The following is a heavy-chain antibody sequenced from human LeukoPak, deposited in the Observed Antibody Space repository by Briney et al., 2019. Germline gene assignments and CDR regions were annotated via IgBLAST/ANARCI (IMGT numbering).Heavy chain of an antibody. J-gene: IGHJ4*02. CDR2: IYPGDSDT. V-gene: IGHV5-51*01. CDR1: GYSFTSYW. D-gene: IGHD3-10*01. CDR3: ARTTMVRGAMGGFDY. Sequence: GESLKISCKGSGYSFTSYWIGWVRQMPGKGLEWMGIIYPGDSDTRYGPSFQGQVTISANKSISTAYLQWSSLKASDTAMYYCARTTMVRGAMGGFDYWGQGTLVTVSS.